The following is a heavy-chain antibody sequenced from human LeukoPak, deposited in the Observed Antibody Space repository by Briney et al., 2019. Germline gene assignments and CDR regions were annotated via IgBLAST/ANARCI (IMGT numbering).Heavy chain of an antibody. J-gene: IGHJ3*01. V-gene: IGHV3-74*01. CDR2: IDPDDSGS. CDR1: GFTFSRYW. CDR3: AGVRAGANRAFDV. D-gene: IGHD4/OR15-4a*01. Sequence: GGSLRLSCAASGFTFSRYWMHWVRQAPGEGLVWVSRIDPDDSGSSYADSVKGRFAISRDNAKNTLWLQMNSLRADDTAVYYCAGVRAGANRAFDVWGQGTVVAVSS.